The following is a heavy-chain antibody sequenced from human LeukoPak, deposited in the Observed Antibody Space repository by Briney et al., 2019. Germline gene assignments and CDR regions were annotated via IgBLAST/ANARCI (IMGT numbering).Heavy chain of an antibody. J-gene: IGHJ4*02. CDR2: IYYSGST. Sequence: PSETLSLTCTVSGGSISSYYWSWIRQPPGKGLEWIGYIYYSGSTNYNPSLKSRVTISVDTSKNQFYLKLSSVTAADTAVYYCAREDSSSWYVYWGQGTLVTVSS. CDR3: AREDSSSWYVY. D-gene: IGHD6-13*01. V-gene: IGHV4-59*01. CDR1: GGSISSYY.